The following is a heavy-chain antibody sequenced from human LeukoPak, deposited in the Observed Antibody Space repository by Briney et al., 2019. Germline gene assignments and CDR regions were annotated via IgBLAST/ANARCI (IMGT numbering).Heavy chain of an antibody. Sequence: GSLRLSCAASGFTFSSYGMHWVRQPPGKGLEWIGEINHSGSTNYNPSLKSRVTISVDTSKNQFSLKLSSVTAADTAVYYCASRFPHRDGYNRDYWGQGTLVTVSS. CDR1: GFTFSSYG. V-gene: IGHV4-34*01. CDR2: INHSGST. CDR3: ASRFPHRDGYNRDY. J-gene: IGHJ4*02. D-gene: IGHD5-24*01.